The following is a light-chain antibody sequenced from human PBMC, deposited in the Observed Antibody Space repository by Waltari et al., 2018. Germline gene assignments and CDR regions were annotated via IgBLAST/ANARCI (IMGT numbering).Light chain of an antibody. Sequence: EVVLTQSPATLSLSPGERAPLPCRASQSVSYYFAWYQQKPGQAPRLLIYDASNRATGIPARFSGSGSGTDFTLTISSLEPEDFAVYYCQQRTNWPLTFGGGTKVEI. CDR1: QSVSYY. CDR3: QQRTNWPLT. CDR2: DAS. V-gene: IGKV3-11*01. J-gene: IGKJ4*01.